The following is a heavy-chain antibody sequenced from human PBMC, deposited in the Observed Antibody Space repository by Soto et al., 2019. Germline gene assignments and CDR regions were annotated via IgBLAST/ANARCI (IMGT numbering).Heavy chain of an antibody. J-gene: IGHJ3*02. V-gene: IGHV1-69*13. CDR1: GGTFSSYA. D-gene: IGHD3-22*01. Sequence: ASVKVSCTASGGTFSSYAISWVRQAPGQGLEWMGGIIPIFGTANYAQKFQGRVTITADESTSTAYMELSSLRSEDTAVYYCARESNYYDSSGYYWDDAFDIWGQGTMVTVSS. CDR3: ARESNYYDSSGYYWDDAFDI. CDR2: IIPIFGTA.